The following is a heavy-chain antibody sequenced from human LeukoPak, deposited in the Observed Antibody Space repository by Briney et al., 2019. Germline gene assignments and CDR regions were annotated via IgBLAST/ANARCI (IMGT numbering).Heavy chain of an antibody. CDR3: ARAFTVRSRIDY. J-gene: IGHJ4*02. Sequence: GASVKVSCKASGYTFTTYYMHWVRQAPGQGLEWVGIINPSGGSTTYAQKFQGRVTMTRDTSTSTVYMELSSLRSEDTAVFFCARAFTVRSRIDYWGQGTLVTVSS. D-gene: IGHD4-11*01. CDR2: INPSGGST. CDR1: GYTFTTYY. V-gene: IGHV1-46*01.